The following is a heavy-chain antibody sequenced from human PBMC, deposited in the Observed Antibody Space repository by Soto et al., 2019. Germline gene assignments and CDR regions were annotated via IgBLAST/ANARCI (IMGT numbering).Heavy chain of an antibody. J-gene: IGHJ6*02. CDR1: GYTFTSYG. CDR2: ISAYNGNT. CDR3: ARGSRGEGYWDYYYYGMDV. Sequence: GASVKVSCKAFGYTFTSYGISWVRQAPGQGLEWIGWISAYNGNTNDAQKLQGRVTMTTDTSTSTAYMELRSLRSDDTAVYYCARGSRGEGYWDYYYYGMDVWGQGTTVTVSS. D-gene: IGHD3-10*01. V-gene: IGHV1-18*01.